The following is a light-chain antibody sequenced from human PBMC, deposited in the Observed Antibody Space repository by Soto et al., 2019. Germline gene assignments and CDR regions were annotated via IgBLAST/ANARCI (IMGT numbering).Light chain of an antibody. CDR3: QQYHSYST. V-gene: IGKV1-5*01. J-gene: IGKJ1*01. Sequence: DIQMTQSPSTLSASVGQRVTITCRASQGISRWLAWYQQKSGKAPKLLIYDASSLESGVPSRFSRGGSGKEFILTISSLQPDDFATYYCQQYHSYSTFGQGTKVEIK. CDR2: DAS. CDR1: QGISRW.